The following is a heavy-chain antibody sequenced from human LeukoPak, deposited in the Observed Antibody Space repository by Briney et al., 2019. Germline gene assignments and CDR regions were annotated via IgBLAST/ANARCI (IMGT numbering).Heavy chain of an antibody. J-gene: IGHJ4*02. V-gene: IGHV4-59*12. Sequence: PSETLSLTCTVSGSSIIDYYWSWIRQPPGKGLEWIGSIYYSGSTYYNPSLKSRVTISVDTSKNQFSLKLSSVTAADTAVYYCARRSYGTDYFDYWGQGTLVTVSS. CDR2: IYYSGST. CDR3: ARRSYGTDYFDY. D-gene: IGHD5-18*01. CDR1: GSSIIDYY.